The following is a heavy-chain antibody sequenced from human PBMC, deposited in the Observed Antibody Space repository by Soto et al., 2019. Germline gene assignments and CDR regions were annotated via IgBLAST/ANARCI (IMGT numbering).Heavy chain of an antibody. CDR2: IYYSGSN. CDR1: GSSVGSGSYY. Sequence: SDTKSLTCTVSGSSVGSGSYYLAWIRQPPGKGLEWTGYIYYSGSNSYNHSLKSRGTISGDTSKTQCSLKLSSGSSADTAVYYCARILTTVTNFDYWGQRTLVSVSS. CDR3: ARILTTVTNFDY. D-gene: IGHD4-17*01. J-gene: IGHJ4*02. V-gene: IGHV4-61*01.